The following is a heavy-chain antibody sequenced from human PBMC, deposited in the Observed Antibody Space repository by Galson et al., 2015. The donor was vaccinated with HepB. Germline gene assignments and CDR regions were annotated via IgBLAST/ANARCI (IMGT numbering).Heavy chain of an antibody. Sequence: SLRLSCAASGFTFSSYGMHWVRQAPGKGLEWVAVISYDGSNKYYADSVKGRFTISRDNSKNTLYLQMNSLRAEDTAVYYCAKGRRYYYDSSGHLFDYWGQGTLVTVSS. CDR3: AKGRRYYYDSSGHLFDY. CDR2: ISYDGSNK. V-gene: IGHV3-30*18. D-gene: IGHD3-22*01. J-gene: IGHJ4*02. CDR1: GFTFSSYG.